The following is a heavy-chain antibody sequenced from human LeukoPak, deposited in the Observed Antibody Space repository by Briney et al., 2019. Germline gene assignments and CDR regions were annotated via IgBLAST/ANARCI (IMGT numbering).Heavy chain of an antibody. V-gene: IGHV1-18*01. CDR1: GYTFTSYG. J-gene: IGHJ5*02. Sequence: ASVKVSCKASGYTFTSYGISWVRQAPGQGLEWMGWISAYNGNTNYAQKLQGRVTMTTDTSTSTAYMELRSLRSDDTAVYYCARDNSCGDPGYWFDPWGQGTLVTVSS. D-gene: IGHD4-17*01. CDR3: ARDNSCGDPGYWFDP. CDR2: ISAYNGNT.